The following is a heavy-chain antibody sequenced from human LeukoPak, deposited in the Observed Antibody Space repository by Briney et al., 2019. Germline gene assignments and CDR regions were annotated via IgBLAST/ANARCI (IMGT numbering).Heavy chain of an antibody. V-gene: IGHV3-21*01. Sequence: GGSLRLSCAASGFTFSSYWMYWVPQAPGKGLEWVSSISSSSSYIYYADSVKGRFTISRDNAKNSLYLQMNSLRAEDTAVYYCASSVVVVAAGPFDYWGQGTLVTVSS. J-gene: IGHJ4*02. CDR3: ASSVVVVAAGPFDY. CDR2: ISSSSSYI. CDR1: GFTFSSYW. D-gene: IGHD2-15*01.